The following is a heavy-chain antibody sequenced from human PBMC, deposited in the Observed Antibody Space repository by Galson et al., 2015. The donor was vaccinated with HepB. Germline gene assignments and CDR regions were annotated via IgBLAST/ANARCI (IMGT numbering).Heavy chain of an antibody. Sequence: CAISGDSVSSNSAAWNWIRQSPSRGLEWLGRTYYRSKWYNDYAVSVKSRITINPDTSKNQFSLQLNSVTPEDTAVYYCARSRVYPPAGSYGMDVWGQGTTVTVSS. CDR1: GDSVSSNSAA. CDR3: ARSRVYPPAGSYGMDV. D-gene: IGHD6-13*01. J-gene: IGHJ6*02. V-gene: IGHV6-1*01. CDR2: TYYRSKWYN.